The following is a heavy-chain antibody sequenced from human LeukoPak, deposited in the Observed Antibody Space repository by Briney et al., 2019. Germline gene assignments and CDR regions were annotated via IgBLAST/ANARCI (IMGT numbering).Heavy chain of an antibody. CDR2: ISAYNGDT. CDR1: GYTFTSYG. CDR3: ARARDIVVVPAAVYIWFDP. D-gene: IGHD2-2*01. J-gene: IGHJ5*02. V-gene: IGHV1-18*01. Sequence: ASVNVSCKASGYTFTSYGISWVRQAPGQGLEWMGWISAYNGDTTYAQKLQGRVTMTTDTSTSTAYMELRSLRSDDTAVYYCARARDIVVVPAAVYIWFDPWGQGTLVTVSS.